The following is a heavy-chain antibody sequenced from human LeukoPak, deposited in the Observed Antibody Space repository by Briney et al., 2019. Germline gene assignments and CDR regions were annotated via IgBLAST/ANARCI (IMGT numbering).Heavy chain of an antibody. J-gene: IGHJ5*02. CDR3: ARGGKVVPAAVANWFDP. CDR1: GGSISSYS. Sequence: SETLSLTCTVSGGSISSYSWSWIRQPPGKGLEWIGEINHSENTNYNPSLKSRVTISVDTSKNQFSLKLSSVTAADTAVYYCARGGKVVPAAVANWFDPWGQGTLVTVSS. CDR2: INHSENT. D-gene: IGHD2-2*01. V-gene: IGHV4-34*01.